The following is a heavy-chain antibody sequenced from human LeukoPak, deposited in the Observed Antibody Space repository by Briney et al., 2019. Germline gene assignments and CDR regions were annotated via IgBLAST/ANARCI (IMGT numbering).Heavy chain of an antibody. CDR1: GGSISSYY. CDR3: ARVRSTSWPLPYNWFDP. Sequence: PSETLSLTCTVSGGSISSYYWSWIRQPPGKGLEWDGYIYYSGSTNYNPSLKSRVTISVDTSKNQFSLKLSSVTAADTAVYYCARVRSTSWPLPYNWFDPWGQGTLVTVSS. D-gene: IGHD2-2*01. J-gene: IGHJ5*02. CDR2: IYYSGST. V-gene: IGHV4-59*01.